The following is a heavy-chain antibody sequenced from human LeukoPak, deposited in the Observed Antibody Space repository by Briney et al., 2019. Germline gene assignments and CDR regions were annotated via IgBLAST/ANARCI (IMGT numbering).Heavy chain of an antibody. J-gene: IGHJ4*02. CDR3: EXXXXXXXXXXXDY. CDR1: GXXXTXXG. CDR2: ISAYNGNT. Sequence: GXXXTXXGISWVRQAPGQGLEXXGWISAYNGNTNXAQKLQGRVTMTTDTATRTAYMELRRLRYGDTDVYYCEXXXXXXXXXXXDYWGQXXXVTVSS. V-gene: IGHV1-18*01.